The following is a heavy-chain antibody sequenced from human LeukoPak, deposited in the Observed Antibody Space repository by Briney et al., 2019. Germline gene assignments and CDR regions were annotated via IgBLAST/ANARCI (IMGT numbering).Heavy chain of an antibody. CDR1: GFTFSSNV. CDR2: ISYSGYNA. D-gene: IGHD3-16*02. Sequence: GGSLRLSCAASGFTFSSNVMSWVRQAPGKGLEWVSLISYSGYNAYYADSVRGRFTISRDNSKDTLYLHMHSLRAEDTAIYYCARDIELSTWGLGTMVTVSS. CDR3: ARDIELST. J-gene: IGHJ3*01. V-gene: IGHV3-23*01.